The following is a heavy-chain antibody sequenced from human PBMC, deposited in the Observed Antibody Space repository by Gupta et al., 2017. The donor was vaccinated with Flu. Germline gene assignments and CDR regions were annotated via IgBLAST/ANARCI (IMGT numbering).Heavy chain of an antibody. D-gene: IGHD3-10*01. V-gene: IGHV1-46*01. CDR1: GYTFTSYY. J-gene: IGHJ6*02. CDR2: INPSGGST. Sequence: QVQLVQSGAEVKKPGASVKVSCKASGYTFTSYYMHWVRQAPGQGLEWMGIINPSGGSTSYAQKCQGRVTMTRDTSTSTVYMELSSLRSEDTAVYYCASPGFGEKGRSYYYYGMDVWGQGTTVTVSS. CDR3: ASPGFGEKGRSYYYYGMDV.